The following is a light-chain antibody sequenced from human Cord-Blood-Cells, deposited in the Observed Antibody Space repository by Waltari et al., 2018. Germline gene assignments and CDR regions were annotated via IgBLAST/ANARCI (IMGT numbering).Light chain of an antibody. CDR3: CSYAGSSTPKWV. CDR1: SSDVGNSHF. J-gene: IGLJ3*02. V-gene: IGLV2-23*01. CDR2: KGS. Sequence: QAALTHPALAPEPRGQSITIPCTGTSSDVGNSHFVSWYQQHPGKAPKLMIYKGSKRTSEVSNRVSGSNAGNTACLTISGRQAEDEADYYCCSYAGSSTPKWVVGGGTKLTVL.